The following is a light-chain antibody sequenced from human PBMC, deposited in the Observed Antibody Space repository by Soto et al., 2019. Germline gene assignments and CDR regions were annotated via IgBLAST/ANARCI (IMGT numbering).Light chain of an antibody. CDR2: AAS. CDR1: QGISSW. V-gene: IGKV1-12*01. J-gene: IGKJ3*01. Sequence: DIQMTQSPSSVSASVGDRVTITCRASQGISSWLAWYQQKPRKAPELVIYAASSLQSGVPSRFSDSGSGTEFTLTISSLQPEDFATYECQQTNSFPFTFGPGTKVDIK. CDR3: QQTNSFPFT.